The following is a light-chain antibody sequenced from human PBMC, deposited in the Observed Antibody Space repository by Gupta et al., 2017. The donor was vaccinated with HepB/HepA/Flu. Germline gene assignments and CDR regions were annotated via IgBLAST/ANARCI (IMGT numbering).Light chain of an antibody. J-gene: IGKJ3*01. CDR2: DAS. CDR3: QQRSNWPFT. V-gene: IGKV3-11*01. Sequence: EIVFTQSPATLSLSPGERATLSCRASQSVSSYLAWYQQKPGQAPRLLIYDASNRATGIPARFSGSASGTDFTLTISILEPEDFAVYYCQQRSNWPFTFGHGTKVDIK. CDR1: QSVSSY.